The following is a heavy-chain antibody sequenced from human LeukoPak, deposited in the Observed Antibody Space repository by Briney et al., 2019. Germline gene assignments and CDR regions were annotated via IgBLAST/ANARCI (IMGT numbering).Heavy chain of an antibody. CDR3: ARDLQQLFDALDI. CDR1: GFTFSSYG. CDR2: IWYDGSNK. V-gene: IGHV3-33*01. J-gene: IGHJ3*02. D-gene: IGHD6-13*01. Sequence: GRSLRLSCAASGFTFSSYGMHWVRQAPGKGLEWVAVIWYDGSNKYYADSVKGRFTISRDNSKNTLYLQMNSLRAEDTAVYYCARDLQQLFDALDIWGQGTMVTVSS.